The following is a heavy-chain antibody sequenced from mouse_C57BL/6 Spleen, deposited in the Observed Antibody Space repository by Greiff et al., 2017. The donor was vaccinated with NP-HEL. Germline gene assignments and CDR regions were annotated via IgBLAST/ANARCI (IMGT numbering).Heavy chain of an antibody. D-gene: IGHD1-1*01. CDR2: IYPRDGST. CDR1: GYTFTSYD. V-gene: IGHV1-85*01. CDR3: AREGVFYYGSSYGNY. Sequence: QVQLKESGPELVKPGASVKLSCKASGYTFTSYDINWVKQRPGQGLEWIGWIYPRDGSTKYNEKFKGKATLTVDTSSSTAYMELHSLTSEDSAVYFCAREGVFYYGSSYGNYWGQGTTLTVSS. J-gene: IGHJ2*01.